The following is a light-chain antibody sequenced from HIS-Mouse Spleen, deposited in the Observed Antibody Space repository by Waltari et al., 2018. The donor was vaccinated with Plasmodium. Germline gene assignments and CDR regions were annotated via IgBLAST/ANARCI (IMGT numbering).Light chain of an antibody. Sequence: SYVLTQPPSASVAPGKTARITCGGNNIGSKSVHWYQQTPGQAPVLVVYDETDRPSGMRGLFSGSNTGKTASLTISRGGAGDEADYFSQVWDSSSDHVVFGGGNKLSVL. J-gene: IGLJ2*01. CDR3: QVWDSSSDHVV. V-gene: IGLV3-21*03. CDR2: DET. CDR1: NIGSKS.